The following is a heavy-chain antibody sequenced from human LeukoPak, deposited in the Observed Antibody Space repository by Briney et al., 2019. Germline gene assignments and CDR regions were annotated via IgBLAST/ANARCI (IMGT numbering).Heavy chain of an antibody. Sequence: GASVKVSCKASGYTFTSYGISWVRQAPGRGLEWMGWISAYNGNTNYAQKLQGRVTMTTDTSTSTAYMELRSLRSDDTAVYYCARVNDYVWGSPVPDYWGQGTLVTVSS. CDR2: ISAYNGNT. D-gene: IGHD3-16*01. CDR3: ARVNDYVWGSPVPDY. CDR1: GYTFTSYG. J-gene: IGHJ4*02. V-gene: IGHV1-18*01.